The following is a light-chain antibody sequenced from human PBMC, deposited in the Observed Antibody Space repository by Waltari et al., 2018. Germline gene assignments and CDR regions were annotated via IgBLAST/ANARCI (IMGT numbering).Light chain of an antibody. CDR1: QSIGRY. J-gene: IGKJ1*01. V-gene: IGKV3-20*01. CDR3: QNHERLPAT. Sequence: EIVLTQSPGTLSLSPGERATLSCRASQSIGRYLAWYQQKPDRAPRLLIYGASSRATGIPDRFSGSGSGTDFSLTISRLEPEDFAVYYCQNHERLPATFGQGTKVEIK. CDR2: GAS.